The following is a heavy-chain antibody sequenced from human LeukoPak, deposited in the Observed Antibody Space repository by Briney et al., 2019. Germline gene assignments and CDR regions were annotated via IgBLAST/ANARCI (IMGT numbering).Heavy chain of an antibody. D-gene: IGHD4-11*01. J-gene: IGHJ4*02. Sequence: ASVKVSCKASGYTFTSYYMHWVRQAPRQGVEWVGIINPSGCSTSYAQKFQGRVTMTRDTSTSTVYMEPSSLRSEDTAVYYCARATQIRDYSSNYWGQGTLVTVSS. CDR3: ARATQIRDYSSNY. CDR1: GYTFTSYY. CDR2: INPSGCST. V-gene: IGHV1-46*01.